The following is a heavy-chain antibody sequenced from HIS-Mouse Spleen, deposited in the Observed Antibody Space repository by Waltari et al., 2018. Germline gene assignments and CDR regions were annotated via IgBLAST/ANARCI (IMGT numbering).Heavy chain of an antibody. CDR2: IWYDGSNT. D-gene: IGHD6-6*01. J-gene: IGHJ4*02. CDR3: ARYSSSSGVDY. CDR1: GFTFSSYG. Sequence: QVQLVESGGGVVQPGRSLRLSCRASGFTFSSYGMHWVRQAPGKGLEWVAVIWYDGSNTYYADSVKGRFTISRDNSKNTLYLQMNSLRAEDTAVYYCARYSSSSGVDYWGQGTLVTVSS. V-gene: IGHV3-33*01.